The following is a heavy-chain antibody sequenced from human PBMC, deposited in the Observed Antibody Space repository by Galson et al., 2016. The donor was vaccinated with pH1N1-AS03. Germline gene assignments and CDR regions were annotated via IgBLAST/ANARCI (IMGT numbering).Heavy chain of an antibody. CDR2: ISPIFGSA. J-gene: IGHJ4*02. D-gene: IGHD3-10*01. V-gene: IGHV1-69*06. CDR3: ARGLTYLFGSGSVF. Sequence: SCKASGGTLNNYAINWVRQAPGQGLEWMGGISPIFGSANHAQKFQGRVTITADIFTNTVYMELSSLRSEDTAVYYCARGLTYLFGSGSVFWGQGTLVTVSS. CDR1: GGTLNNYA.